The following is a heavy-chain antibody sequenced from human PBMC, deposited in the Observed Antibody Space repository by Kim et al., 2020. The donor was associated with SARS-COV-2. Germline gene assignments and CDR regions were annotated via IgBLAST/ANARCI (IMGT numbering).Heavy chain of an antibody. J-gene: IGHJ3*02. CDR3: ARSLGTDFWSGYDHDAFDI. V-gene: IGHV4-38-2*02. CDR1: GYSISSGYY. D-gene: IGHD3-3*01. CDR2: IYHSGST. Sequence: SETLSLTCTVSGYSISSGYYWGWIRQPPGKGLEWIGSIYHSGSTYYNPSLKSRVTISVDTSKNQFSLKLSSVTAADTAVYYCARSLGTDFWSGYDHDAFDIWGQGTMVTVSS.